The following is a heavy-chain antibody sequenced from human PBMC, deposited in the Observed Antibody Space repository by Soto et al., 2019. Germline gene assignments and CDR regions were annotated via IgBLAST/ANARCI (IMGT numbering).Heavy chain of an antibody. CDR2: IYYSGST. CDR1: XGXIXXXX. D-gene: IGHD4-17*01. V-gene: IGHV4-59*01. J-gene: IGHJ3*01. CDR3: ASRLTLATTTGDAFDL. Sequence: QVQLQESGPGLVKPSETLSLTCTVSXGXIXXXXXXXXXXXXGKGLEWIGFIYYSGSTNYNPYLKGRVTMSVDMSRNQLSLKLNSVTAADTAVYYCASRLTLATTTGDAFDLWGQGTMVTVSS.